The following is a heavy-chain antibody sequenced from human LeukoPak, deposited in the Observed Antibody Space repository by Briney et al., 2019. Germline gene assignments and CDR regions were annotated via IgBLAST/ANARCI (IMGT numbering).Heavy chain of an antibody. CDR1: GVTFGDYS. V-gene: IGHV3-21*01. CDR2: ITSSGRYI. Sequence: GGSLRLSCAASGVTFGDYSMTWVRQAPGKGLEWVSSITSSGRYIYYADSVKGRFTISRDNAKNLVDLQMKSLRAEDTAVYYCARGIGNHLVYYLDYWGQGTLVTVSS. CDR3: ARGIGNHLVYYLDY. J-gene: IGHJ4*02. D-gene: IGHD1-14*01.